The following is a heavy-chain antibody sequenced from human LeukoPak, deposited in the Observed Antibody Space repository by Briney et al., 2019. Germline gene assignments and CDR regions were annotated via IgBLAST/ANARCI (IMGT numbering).Heavy chain of an antibody. CDR2: IIPIFGTA. CDR1: GGTFSSYA. Sequence: ASVKVSCKASGGTFSSYAISWVRQAPGQGLEWMGGIIPIFGTANYAQKFQGRVTITADESTSTAYMELSGLRSEDTAVYYCAKGIVGLTGYYRADYWGQGTLVTVSS. CDR3: AKGIVGLTGYYRADY. V-gene: IGHV1-69*13. J-gene: IGHJ4*02. D-gene: IGHD3-9*01.